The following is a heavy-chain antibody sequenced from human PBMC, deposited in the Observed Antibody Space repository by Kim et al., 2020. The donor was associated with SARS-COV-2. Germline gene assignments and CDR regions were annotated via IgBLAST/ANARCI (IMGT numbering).Heavy chain of an antibody. D-gene: IGHD1-26*01. CDR3: ARVGGATSIAD. J-gene: IGHJ4*02. CDR2: T. Sequence: TNYNPTLKSRVTISVDTSKNQFSLKLSSVTAADTAVYYCARVGGATSIADWGQGTLVTVSS. V-gene: IGHV4-59*01.